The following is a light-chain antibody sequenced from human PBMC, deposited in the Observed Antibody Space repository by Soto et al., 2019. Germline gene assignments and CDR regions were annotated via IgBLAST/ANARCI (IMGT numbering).Light chain of an antibody. J-gene: IGLJ1*01. CDR2: DVT. CDR1: SSDVGGYIY. Sequence: QSVLTQPASVSGSPGQSITISCTGTSSDVGGYIYVSWYQQHPGKAPKPMIYDVTSRPSGVSYRFSGSKSGNTASLTISGLQAEDEADYYCSSYTTSSSYVFGTGTKLTVL. V-gene: IGLV2-14*01. CDR3: SSYTTSSSYV.